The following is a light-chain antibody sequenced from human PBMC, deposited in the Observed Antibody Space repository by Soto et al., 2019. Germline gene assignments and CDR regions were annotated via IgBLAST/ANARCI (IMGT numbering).Light chain of an antibody. V-gene: IGKV3-20*01. CDR3: QQYGDSPPT. CDR2: GTS. J-gene: IGKJ1*01. CDR1: QSVSSNS. Sequence: EVVLTQSPGTLSLSPGESATLSCRASQSVSSNSLAWYRRNPGQPPNLLIYGTSTRATDIPRRFSGSGSGTDVTLTITRLEPEDFAVYFCQQYGDSPPTFGQGTKVEV.